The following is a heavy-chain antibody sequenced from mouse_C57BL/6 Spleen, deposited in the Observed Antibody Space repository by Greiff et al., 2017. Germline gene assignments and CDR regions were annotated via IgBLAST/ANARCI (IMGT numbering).Heavy chain of an antibody. CDR2: IYPGSGNT. Sequence: QVHVKQSGAELVRPGASVKLSCKASGYTFTDYYINWVKQRPGQGLEWIARIYPGSGNTYYNEKFKGKATLTAEKSSSTAYMQLSSLTSEDSAVYFCARSVDSSGYGFAYWGQGTLVTVSA. D-gene: IGHD3-2*02. J-gene: IGHJ3*01. CDR3: ARSVDSSGYGFAY. CDR1: GYTFTDYY. V-gene: IGHV1-76*01.